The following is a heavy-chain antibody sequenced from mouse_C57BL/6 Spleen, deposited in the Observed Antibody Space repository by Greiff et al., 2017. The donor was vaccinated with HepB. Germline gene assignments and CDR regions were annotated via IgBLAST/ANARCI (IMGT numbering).Heavy chain of an antibody. J-gene: IGHJ3*01. CDR2: IDPENGDT. CDR3: TTGIYYGNYEAY. CDR1: GFNIKDDY. Sequence: VQLKQSGAELVRPGASVKLSCTASGFNIKDDYMHWVKQRPEQGLEWIGWIDPENGDTEYASKFQGKATITADTSSNTAYLQLSSLTSEDTAVYYCTTGIYYGNYEAYWGQGTLVTVSA. V-gene: IGHV14-4*01. D-gene: IGHD2-1*01.